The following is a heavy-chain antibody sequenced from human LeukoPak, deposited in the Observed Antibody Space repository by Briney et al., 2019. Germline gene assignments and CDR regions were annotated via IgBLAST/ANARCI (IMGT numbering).Heavy chain of an antibody. CDR1: GGSISSGGYY. Sequence: PSQTLSLTCTVSGGSISSGGYYWSWIRQHPGKGLEWIGYIYYSGSTYYNPSLKSRVTISVDTSKNQFSLKLSSVTAADTAVYYCASLLEPPAFSFGSGSPTWAFDIWGQRTMVTVSS. J-gene: IGHJ3*02. CDR2: IYYSGST. D-gene: IGHD3-10*01. CDR3: ASLLEPPAFSFGSGSPTWAFDI. V-gene: IGHV4-31*03.